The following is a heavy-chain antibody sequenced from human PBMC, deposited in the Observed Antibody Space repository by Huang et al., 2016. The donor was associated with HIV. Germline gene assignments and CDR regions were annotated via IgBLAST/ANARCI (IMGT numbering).Heavy chain of an antibody. J-gene: IGHJ3*02. CDR1: GGSISSSTYS. CDR2: IYYTGTT. Sequence: QLQLQESGPGLVKPSETLSLTCTVSGGSISSSTYSWGWIRQPPEKGLELIGSIYYTGTTYYNPSVKSRVTISGDTSKNQFSLRLSSVTAADSAVYYCARQLRVVVIGPGLDAFDIWGQGTMVTVSS. D-gene: IGHD3-22*01. V-gene: IGHV4-39*01. CDR3: ARQLRVVVIGPGLDAFDI.